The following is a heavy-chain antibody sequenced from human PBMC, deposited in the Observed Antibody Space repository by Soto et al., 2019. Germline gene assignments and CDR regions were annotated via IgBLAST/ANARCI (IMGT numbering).Heavy chain of an antibody. D-gene: IGHD6-13*01. J-gene: IGHJ6*02. CDR1: GFTFVSYE. CDR3: ARDQEAGSFFPYYYGMDV. V-gene: IGHV3-48*03. Sequence: PGGSLRLSCATSGFTFVSYEMNWVRHAPGKGLEWVSYISSSGSTIYYADSVKGRFTISRDNAKNSLYLQMDSLRAEDTAVYYCARDQEAGSFFPYYYGMDVWGQGTTVTVSS. CDR2: ISSSGSTI.